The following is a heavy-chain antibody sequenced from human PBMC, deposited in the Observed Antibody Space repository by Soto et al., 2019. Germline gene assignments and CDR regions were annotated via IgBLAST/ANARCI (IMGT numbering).Heavy chain of an antibody. CDR3: ARGEGGFFDM. V-gene: IGHV3-30*03. CDR2: IASVGVNK. Sequence: LVESGGGVVQPGRSLRLSCAASGFTFSNYAMHWIRQPPGKGLEGVAVIASVGVNKNYVDSVEGRFTISRDNSKNTVNLQMDSLRPDDTAVYYCARGEGGFFDMWGQGTMVIVSS. CDR1: GFTFSNYA. J-gene: IGHJ3*02. D-gene: IGHD3-16*01.